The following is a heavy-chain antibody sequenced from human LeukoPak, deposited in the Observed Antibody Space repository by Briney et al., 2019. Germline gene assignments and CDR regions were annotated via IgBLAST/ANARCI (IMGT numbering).Heavy chain of an antibody. CDR3: ARVQWELLAYMDV. CDR1: GYTLTELS. CDR2: INPNSGGT. J-gene: IGHJ6*03. Sequence: ASVKVSCKVSGYTLTELSMHWVRQAPGKGLEWMGWINPNSGGTNYAQKFQGRVTMTRDTSISTAYMELSRLRSDDTAVYYCARVQWELLAYMDVWGKGTTVTVSS. D-gene: IGHD1-26*01. V-gene: IGHV1-2*02.